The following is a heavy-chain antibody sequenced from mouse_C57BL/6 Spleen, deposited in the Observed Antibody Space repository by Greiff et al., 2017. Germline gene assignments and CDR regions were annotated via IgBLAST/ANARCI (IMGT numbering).Heavy chain of an antibody. J-gene: IGHJ4*01. CDR3: AREIYYGSFYAMDY. CDR1: GYTFTSYW. V-gene: IGHV1-64*01. D-gene: IGHD1-1*01. CDR2: IHPNSGST. Sequence: QVQLQQPGAELVKPGASVKLSCKASGYTFTSYWMHWVKQRPGQGLEWIGMIHPNSGSTNYNEKFKSKATLTVDKSYSTAYMQLSSLTSEDSAVYYCAREIYYGSFYAMDYWGQGTSVTVSS.